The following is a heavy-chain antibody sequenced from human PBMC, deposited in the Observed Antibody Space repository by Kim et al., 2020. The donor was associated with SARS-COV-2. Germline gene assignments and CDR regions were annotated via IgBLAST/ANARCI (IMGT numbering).Heavy chain of an antibody. CDR3: ARPYYDFWSGYYASYWY. CDR1: GYSISSGYY. Sequence: SETLSLTCTVSGYSISSGYYWGWIRQPPGKGLEWIGSIYHSGSTYYNPSLKSRVTISVDTSKNQFSLKLSSVTAADTAVYYCARPYYDFWSGYYASYWY. J-gene: IGHJ2*01. CDR2: IYHSGST. V-gene: IGHV4-38-2*02. D-gene: IGHD3-3*01.